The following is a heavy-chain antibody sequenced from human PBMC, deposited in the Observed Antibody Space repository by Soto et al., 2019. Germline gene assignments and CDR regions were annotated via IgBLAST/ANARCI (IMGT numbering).Heavy chain of an antibody. D-gene: IGHD3-10*01. CDR2: ISSSSSTI. Sequence: EVQLVESGGGLVQPGGSLRLSCAASGFTFSSYSMNWVRQAPGKGLEWVSYISSSSSTIYYADSMKGRFTISRDNAKNSLYLQMNSLRDEDTAVYYCARVWPGSYYNKPNWGQGTLVTVSS. J-gene: IGHJ4*02. V-gene: IGHV3-48*02. CDR1: GFTFSSYS. CDR3: ARVWPGSYYNKPN.